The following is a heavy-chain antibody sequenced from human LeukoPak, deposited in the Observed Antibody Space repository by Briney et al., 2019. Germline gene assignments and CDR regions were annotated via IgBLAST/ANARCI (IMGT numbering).Heavy chain of an antibody. CDR2: INHSGST. CDR3: ARGLDYGDYPDY. J-gene: IGHJ4*02. D-gene: IGHD3-16*01. Sequence: SETLSLTCAVYGGSFSGYYWSWIRQLPGKGLEWIGEINHSGSTNYNPSLKSRVTISVDTSKNQFSLKLSSVTAADTAVYYCARGLDYGDYPDYWGQGTLVTVSS. CDR1: GGSFSGYY. V-gene: IGHV4-34*01.